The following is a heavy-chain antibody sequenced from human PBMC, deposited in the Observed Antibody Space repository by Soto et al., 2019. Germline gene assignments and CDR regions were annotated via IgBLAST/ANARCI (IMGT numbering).Heavy chain of an antibody. J-gene: IGHJ4*02. CDR3: VSQWAGVWGSYRPPLYYFDY. D-gene: IGHD3-16*02. V-gene: IGHV4-38-2*01. CDR2: IYHSGST. CDR1: GYSISSGYY. Sequence: SETLSLTCAVSGYSISSGYYWGWIRQPPGKGLEWIGSIYHSGSTYYNPSLKSRVTISVDTSKNQFSLKLSSVTAADTAVYYCVSQWAGVWGSYRPPLYYFDYWGQGTLVT.